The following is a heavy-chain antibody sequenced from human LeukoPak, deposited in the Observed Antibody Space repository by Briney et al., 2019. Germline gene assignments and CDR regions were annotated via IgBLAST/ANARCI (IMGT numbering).Heavy chain of an antibody. V-gene: IGHV3-33*01. CDR1: GFTFSSYG. J-gene: IGHJ6*02. CDR3: ARDRPSYDSSNSPTNTGYYGMDV. Sequence: HPGGSLRLSCAASGFTFSSYGMHWVRQAPGKGLEWVAVIWYDGSNKYYADSVKGRFTISRDNSKNTLYLQMNSLRAEDTAVYYCARDRPSYDSSNSPTNTGYYGMDVWGQGTTVTVSS. CDR2: IWYDGSNK. D-gene: IGHD3-22*01.